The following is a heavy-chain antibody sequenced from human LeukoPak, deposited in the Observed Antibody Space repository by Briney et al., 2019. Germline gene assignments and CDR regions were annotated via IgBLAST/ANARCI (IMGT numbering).Heavy chain of an antibody. Sequence: GGSLRLSCAASGFTFSSYAMTWVRQAPGKGLEWVSSISSSGSYIYYADSVKGRFTISRDNAMNTVYLQMNSLRAEDTAVYYCARVLSGSWDWFDPWGQGTLVTVSS. CDR3: ARVLSGSWDWFDP. D-gene: IGHD3-22*01. CDR2: ISSSGSYI. V-gene: IGHV3-21*06. CDR1: GFTFSSYA. J-gene: IGHJ5*02.